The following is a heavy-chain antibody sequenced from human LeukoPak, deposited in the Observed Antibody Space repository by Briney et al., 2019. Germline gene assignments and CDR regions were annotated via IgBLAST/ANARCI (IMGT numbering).Heavy chain of an antibody. CDR3: ARDCCSGGGPLDI. Sequence: GGSLRLSCAASGFTFTNAWMSWVRQAPGKGLEWVANIKQDGSEKYYVDSVKGRFTISRQDSNNALHLQLNSLRAEDTAIYYCARDCCSGGGPLDIWGQGTLVTVSS. D-gene: IGHD2-15*01. J-gene: IGHJ4*02. V-gene: IGHV3-7*04. CDR2: IKQDGSEK. CDR1: GFTFTNAW.